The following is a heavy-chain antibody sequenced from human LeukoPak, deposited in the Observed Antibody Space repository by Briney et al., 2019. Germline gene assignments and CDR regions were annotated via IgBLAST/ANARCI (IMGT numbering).Heavy chain of an antibody. J-gene: IGHJ4*02. D-gene: IGHD5-18*01. CDR1: GFTFSSYG. V-gene: IGHV3-30*18. CDR2: ISYDGSNK. CDR3: AKDPGGYRYGYNDY. Sequence: GRSLRLSCAASGFTFSSYGMHWVRQAPGKGLEWVAVISYDGSNKYYADSVKGRFTISRDNSKNTLYLQMNSLRAEDTAVYYCAKDPGGYRYGYNDYGGERTLVTVSS.